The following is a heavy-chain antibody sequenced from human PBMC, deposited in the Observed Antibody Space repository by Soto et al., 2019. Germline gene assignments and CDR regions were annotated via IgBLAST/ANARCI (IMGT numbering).Heavy chain of an antibody. J-gene: IGHJ3*02. CDR3: ARWGAMVRGVITNAFDI. D-gene: IGHD3-10*01. V-gene: IGHV1-3*01. CDR2: INAGNGNT. CDR1: GYTFTSYA. Sequence: ASVKVSCKASGYTFTSYAMHWVRQAPGQRLEWMGWINAGNGNTKYSQKFQGRVTITRDTSASTAYMELSSLRSEDTAVYYCARWGAMVRGVITNAFDIWGQGTMVTVSS.